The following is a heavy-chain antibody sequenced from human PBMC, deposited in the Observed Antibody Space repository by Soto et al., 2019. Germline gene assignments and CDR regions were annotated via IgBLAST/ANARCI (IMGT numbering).Heavy chain of an antibody. J-gene: IGHJ4*02. Sequence: EVQLVESGGGLVKPGGSLRLSCAASGFTFSSYSMNWVRQAPGKGLEWVSSISSSSSYIYYADSVKGRFTISRDNAKNSLYLQMNSLRAEDTAVYYCARGGYGSGSYLGYWGQGTLVTVSS. CDR3: ARGGYGSGSYLGY. CDR1: GFTFSSYS. CDR2: ISSSSSYI. D-gene: IGHD3-10*01. V-gene: IGHV3-21*01.